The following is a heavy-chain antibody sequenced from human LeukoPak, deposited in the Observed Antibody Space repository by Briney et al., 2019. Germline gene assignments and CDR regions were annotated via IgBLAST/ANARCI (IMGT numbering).Heavy chain of an antibody. CDR2: IYSSGST. CDR1: GGSISSSGYY. V-gene: IGHV4-39*01. Sequence: KPSETLSLTCTVSGGSISSSGYYWAWIRQPPGKGLEWIGCIYSSGSTYYNPSLMSRVTISVDTSKSQFSLKLSSVTAADTAVYYCARRRSIVGAIKANWFDPWGQGTLVTVSS. D-gene: IGHD1-26*01. CDR3: ARRRSIVGAIKANWFDP. J-gene: IGHJ5*02.